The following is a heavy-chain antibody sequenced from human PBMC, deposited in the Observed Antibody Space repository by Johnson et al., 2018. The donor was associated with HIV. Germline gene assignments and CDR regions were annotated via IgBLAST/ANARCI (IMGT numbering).Heavy chain of an antibody. CDR3: ARSLGVVGAIGKGAFDF. Sequence: QVQLVESGGGVVQPGRSLRLSCAASGFTFSSYAMHWVRQAPGKGLEWVAVISYDGSKKYYADSVKGRFTISRDNSKNTLYLQMNSLRAEDTAVYYCARSLGVVGAIGKGAFDFWGQGTMVTVSS. D-gene: IGHD1-26*01. J-gene: IGHJ3*01. CDR1: GFTFSSYA. V-gene: IGHV3-30*04. CDR2: ISYDGSKK.